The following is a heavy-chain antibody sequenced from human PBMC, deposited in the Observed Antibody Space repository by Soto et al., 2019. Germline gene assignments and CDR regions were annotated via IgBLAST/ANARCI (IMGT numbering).Heavy chain of an antibody. CDR1: GFSLSTSGMC. CDR2: IDWDDDK. D-gene: IGHD6-19*01. V-gene: IGHV2-70*01. Sequence: SGPTLVNPTQTLTLTCTFSGFSLSTSGMCVSWIRQPPGKALEWLALIDWDDDKYYSTSLKTRLTISKDTSKNQVVLTMTNMDPVDTATYYCARILHSSGWSPFDYWRQGTLVTVSS. CDR3: ARILHSSGWSPFDY. J-gene: IGHJ4*02.